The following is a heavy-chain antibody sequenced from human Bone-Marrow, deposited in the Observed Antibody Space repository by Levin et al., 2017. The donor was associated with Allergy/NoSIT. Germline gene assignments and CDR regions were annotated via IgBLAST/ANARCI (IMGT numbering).Heavy chain of an antibody. CDR3: ARHDYYDSRDYYFNAFDM. CDR2: IYYSGST. D-gene: IGHD3-22*01. CDR1: GGSVSGYY. J-gene: IGHJ3*02. V-gene: IGHV4-59*02. Sequence: SETLSLTCTVSGGSVSGYYWDWIRQPPGKGLEWIGYIYYSGSTNYNPSLKSRVTISVDTSKNQFSLRLTSVTAADTAVYYCARHDYYDSRDYYFNAFDMWGQGTVVTVSS.